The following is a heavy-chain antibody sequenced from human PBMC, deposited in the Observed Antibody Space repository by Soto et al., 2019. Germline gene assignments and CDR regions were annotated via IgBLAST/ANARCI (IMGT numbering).Heavy chain of an antibody. CDR1: GYTFTGYY. CDR2: INPNSGGT. Sequence: ASVKVSCKASGYTFTGYYMHWVRQAPGQGLEWMGWINPNSGGTNYAQKFQGRVTMTRDTSISTAYMELSRLRSDDTAVYYCARELITIFGVVIIDSYYYGMDVWGQGTTVTVSS. J-gene: IGHJ6*02. V-gene: IGHV1-2*02. CDR3: ARELITIFGVVIIDSYYYGMDV. D-gene: IGHD3-3*01.